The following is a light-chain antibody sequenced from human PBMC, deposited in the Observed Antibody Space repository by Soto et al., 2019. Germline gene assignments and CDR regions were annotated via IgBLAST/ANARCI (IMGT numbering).Light chain of an antibody. V-gene: IGKV3-15*01. CDR3: QQYNDWPLT. CDR2: GAS. CDR1: QSVNSN. Sequence: EKEMTQSPAALSVSPGERATLSCRSSQSVNSNLAWYQRKPGQAPRLLLYGASTRATGIPARFSGSASGTEFTLTISSLQSEDSAVYYCQQYNDWPLTFGGGTKVDIK. J-gene: IGKJ4*01.